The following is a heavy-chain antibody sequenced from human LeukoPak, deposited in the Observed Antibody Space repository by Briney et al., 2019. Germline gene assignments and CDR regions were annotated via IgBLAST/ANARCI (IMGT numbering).Heavy chain of an antibody. V-gene: IGHV3-21*01. Sequence: GGSLRLSCAASGFTFSSYSMNRVRQAPGKGLEWVSSISSSSSYIYYADSVKGRFTISRDNAKNSLYLQMNSLRAEDTAVYYCATSSSSPDDYWGQGTLVTVSS. J-gene: IGHJ4*02. CDR1: GFTFSSYS. CDR3: ATSSSSPDDY. D-gene: IGHD6-6*01. CDR2: ISSSSSYI.